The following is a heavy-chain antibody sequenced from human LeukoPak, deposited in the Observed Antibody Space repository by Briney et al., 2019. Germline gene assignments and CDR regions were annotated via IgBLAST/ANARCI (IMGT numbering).Heavy chain of an antibody. J-gene: IGHJ6*03. CDR1: GFAFGDYD. D-gene: IGHD1-26*01. CDR2: IWYDGSKN. CDR3: ARVATGATTSNYFYYYMDV. V-gene: IGHV3-33*01. Sequence: GGSLRLSCVASGFAFGDYDMHWVRQAPGKGLEWVAIIWYDGSKNLYADSVKGRFTISRDNSKNSLYLQMDSLRAEDTAVYYCARVATGATTSNYFYYYMDVWGRGTTVTVSS.